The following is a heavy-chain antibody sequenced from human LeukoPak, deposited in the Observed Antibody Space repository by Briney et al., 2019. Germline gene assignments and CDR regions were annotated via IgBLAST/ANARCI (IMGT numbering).Heavy chain of an antibody. J-gene: IGHJ4*02. Sequence: PGGSLRLSCATSGFAFSSFAMAWVRQAPGKGLEWVSAISGSGGSTYYADSVKGRLTISRDSSKNTLYLQTNSLRAEDTAVYYCAKDRGGGKPFKYYFDYWGQGTLVTVSS. D-gene: IGHD2-15*01. CDR2: ISGSGGST. CDR1: GFAFSSFA. V-gene: IGHV3-23*01. CDR3: AKDRGGGKPFKYYFDY.